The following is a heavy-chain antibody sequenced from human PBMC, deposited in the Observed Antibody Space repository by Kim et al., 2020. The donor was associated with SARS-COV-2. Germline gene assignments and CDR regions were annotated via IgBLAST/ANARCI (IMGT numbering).Heavy chain of an antibody. CDR2: IRSKAYGGTT. Sequence: GGSLRLSCTASGFTFGDYAMSWFRQAPGKGLEWVGFIRSKAYGGTTEYAASVKGRFTISRDDSKSIAYLQMNSLKTEDTAVYYCTSTYDSSGYYFIYYYYYGMDVWGQGTTVTVSS. CDR3: TSTYDSSGYYFIYYYYYGMDV. V-gene: IGHV3-49*03. J-gene: IGHJ6*02. CDR1: GFTFGDYA. D-gene: IGHD3-22*01.